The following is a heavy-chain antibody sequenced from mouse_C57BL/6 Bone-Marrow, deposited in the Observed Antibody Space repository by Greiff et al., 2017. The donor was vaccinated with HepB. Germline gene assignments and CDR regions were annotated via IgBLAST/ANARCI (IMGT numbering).Heavy chain of an antibody. CDR3: ARDYYGLYYFDY. V-gene: IGHV14-2*01. D-gene: IGHD1-1*01. CDR2: IDPEDGET. J-gene: IGHJ2*01. Sequence: VQLQQSGAELVKPGASVKLSCTASGFNIKDYYMHWVKQRTEQGLEWIGRIDPEDGETKYAQKFQGKATITADTSSNTAYLQLSSLTSEDTAVYYCARDYYGLYYFDYWGQGTTLTVSS. CDR1: GFNIKDYY.